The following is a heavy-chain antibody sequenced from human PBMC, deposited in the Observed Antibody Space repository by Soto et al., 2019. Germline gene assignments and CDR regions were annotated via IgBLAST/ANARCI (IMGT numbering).Heavy chain of an antibody. J-gene: IGHJ1*01. V-gene: IGHV4-34*01. Sequence: SETLSLTCAVDGGSFSGYHGSWIRQPPGKGLEWIGEINHSGSTNYNASLNSRVTMSVDTSKNQFSLKLTSVTAADTAVYYCARRSGTSSWYFWGQGTLVTVSS. CDR1: GGSFSGYH. CDR2: INHSGST. D-gene: IGHD6-13*01. CDR3: ARRSGTSSWYF.